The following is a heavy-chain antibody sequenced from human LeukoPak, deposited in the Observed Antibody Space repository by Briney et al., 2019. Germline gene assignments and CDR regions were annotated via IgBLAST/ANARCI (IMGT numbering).Heavy chain of an antibody. Sequence: SETLSLTCTVSGGSISSYYWSWIRQPAGKGLEWIGGIYTSGSTNYNPSLKSRVTMSVDTSKNQFSLKLSSVTAADTAVYYCARARNYDYVWGSYRSAFDIWGQGTMVTVSS. D-gene: IGHD3-16*01. V-gene: IGHV4-4*07. CDR3: ARARNYDYVWGSYRSAFDI. J-gene: IGHJ3*02. CDR2: IYTSGST. CDR1: GGSISSYY.